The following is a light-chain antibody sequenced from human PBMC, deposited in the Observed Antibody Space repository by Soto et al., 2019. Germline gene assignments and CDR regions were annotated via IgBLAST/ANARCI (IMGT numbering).Light chain of an antibody. CDR2: GAS. J-gene: IGKJ5*01. CDR1: QSVDGE. Sequence: EIVMTQFPATLSVSPGERATLSCRASQSVDGELAWYQQQPGQAPRLLIYGASTRDTDIPARFSGSGSGTEFPLTISGLQSEDSAIYFCQQYRIWPITFGQGTRLEIK. CDR3: QQYRIWPIT. V-gene: IGKV3-15*01.